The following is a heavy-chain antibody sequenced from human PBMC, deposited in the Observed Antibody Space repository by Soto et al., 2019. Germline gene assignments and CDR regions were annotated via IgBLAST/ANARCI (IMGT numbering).Heavy chain of an antibody. CDR1: GCTFTSYA. CDR3: GRGGPTMVRGVISPHDY. Sequence: ASVKVSCKASGCTFTSYAMHWVRQAPGQRLEWMGWINAGNGNKKYSQKFQGRVTITRDTSASTAYMELSSLRSEDTAVYYCGRGGPTMVRGVISPHDYWGQGTLVTVSS. V-gene: IGHV1-3*01. J-gene: IGHJ4*02. CDR2: INAGNGNK. D-gene: IGHD3-10*01.